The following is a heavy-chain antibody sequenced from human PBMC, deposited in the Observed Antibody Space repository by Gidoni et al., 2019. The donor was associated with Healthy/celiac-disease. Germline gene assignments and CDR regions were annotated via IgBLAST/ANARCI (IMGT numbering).Heavy chain of an antibody. CDR3: ARGSNYWYFDL. V-gene: IGHV4-59*08. Sequence: QVQLQESGPGLVKPSETLSLTCTVPGGSISSYYWSWIRQPPGKGLEWIGYIYYSGSTNYTPSLKSRVTISVDRSKNQFSLKLSAVTAADTAVYYCARGSNYWYFDLWGRGTLVTVSS. CDR1: GGSISSYY. J-gene: IGHJ2*01. CDR2: IYYSGST. D-gene: IGHD5-12*01.